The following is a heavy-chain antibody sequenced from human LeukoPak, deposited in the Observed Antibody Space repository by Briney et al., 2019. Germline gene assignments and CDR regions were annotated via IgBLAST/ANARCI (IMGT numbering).Heavy chain of an antibody. D-gene: IGHD3-10*01. Sequence: GGSLRLSCAASGFTFSSYAMSWVRQAPGKGLEWVSAISGSGGSTYYADSVKGRVTISRDNSKNTLYLQMNSLSAEDADVYYCAISIRFAMLRGGQFDYWGQGTPVT. V-gene: IGHV3-23*01. J-gene: IGHJ4*02. CDR2: ISGSGGST. CDR1: GFTFSSYA. CDR3: AISIRFAMLRGGQFDY.